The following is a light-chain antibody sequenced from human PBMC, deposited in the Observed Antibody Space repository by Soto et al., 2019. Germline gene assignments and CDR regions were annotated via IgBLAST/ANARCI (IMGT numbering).Light chain of an antibody. J-gene: IGKJ4*01. CDR3: QQRYNRPT. V-gene: IGKV3-11*01. CDR2: DTS. CDR1: QSVSSF. Sequence: EFVLTQSPATLSLSPGERATLACRASQSVSSFLGWYQQKPGQAPRLVIYDTSNRATGIPARFSGSGSGTYFTLTSSSLEPEDFAVYYCQQRYNRPTFGGGTKVEIK.